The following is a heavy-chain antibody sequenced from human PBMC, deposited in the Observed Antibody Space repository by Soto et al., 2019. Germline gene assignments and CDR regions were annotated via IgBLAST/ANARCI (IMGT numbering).Heavy chain of an antibody. J-gene: IGHJ3*02. CDR3: AKDREVLKAGTDAFDI. CDR1: GFTFSSYA. V-gene: IGHV3-23*01. Sequence: GGSLRLSCAASGFTFSSYAMSWVRQAPGKGLEWVSAISGSGGSTYYADSVKGRFTISRDNSKNRLYLQMNSLRAEDTAVYYCAKDREVLKAGTDAFDIWGQGTMVTVSS. D-gene: IGHD6-19*01. CDR2: ISGSGGST.